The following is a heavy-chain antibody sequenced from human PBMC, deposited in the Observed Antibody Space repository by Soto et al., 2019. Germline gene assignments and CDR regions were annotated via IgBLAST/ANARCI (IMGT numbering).Heavy chain of an antibody. V-gene: IGHV3-30*18. Sequence: QVQLVESGGGVVQPGRSLRLSCAASGFTFSSYGMHWVRQAPGMGLEWVAVISYDGSNKYYADSVKGRFTISRDNSKNTLYLQMNSLIAEDTAVYYCAKEGYDSSGPFDYWGQGTLVTVSS. D-gene: IGHD3-22*01. CDR2: ISYDGSNK. J-gene: IGHJ4*02. CDR1: GFTFSSYG. CDR3: AKEGYDSSGPFDY.